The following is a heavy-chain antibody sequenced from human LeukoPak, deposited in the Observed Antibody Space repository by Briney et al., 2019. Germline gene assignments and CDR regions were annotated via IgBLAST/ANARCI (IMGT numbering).Heavy chain of an antibody. Sequence: GGSLRLSCTASRFSISSSTMNWVRQAPGKGLEWVSSISSISTAIYYADSVKGRFVISRDNSKESLYLQLNSLRVEDTATYYCARHHRYYYMDLWGKGTTVTVSS. CDR2: ISSISTAI. J-gene: IGHJ6*03. V-gene: IGHV3-21*01. CDR3: ARHHRYYYMDL. CDR1: RFSISSST.